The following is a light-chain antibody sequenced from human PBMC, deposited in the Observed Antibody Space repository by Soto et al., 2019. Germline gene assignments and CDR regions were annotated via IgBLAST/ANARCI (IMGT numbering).Light chain of an antibody. CDR3: CSFARSANV. V-gene: IGLV2-23*02. J-gene: IGLJ1*01. Sequence: QSVLTQPASVSESPGQSITISCTGTSSDVGSYNFVSWYQHQPGKAPKLVIYEVTKRPSGVSDRFSGSKSGNTASLTISGLQADDEADYYCCSFARSANVFGTGTKLTVL. CDR1: SSDVGSYNF. CDR2: EVT.